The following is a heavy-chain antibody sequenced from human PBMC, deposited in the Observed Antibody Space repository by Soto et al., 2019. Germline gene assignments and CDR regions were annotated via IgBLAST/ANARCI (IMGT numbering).Heavy chain of an antibody. J-gene: IGHJ4*02. D-gene: IGHD6-13*01. CDR1: GFSLTDYA. CDR2: ISAMGGST. V-gene: IGHV3-23*01. CDR3: ARGSSGCISSWYYFSY. Sequence: GVLRRSGAAAGFSLTDYALCWVRQAPGKGLEWVATISAMGGSTSLADSVKGRLSISRDNSKNTVSLLMNSLRAEDTAVYFCARGSSGCISSWYYFSYWGRGTLVTGSS.